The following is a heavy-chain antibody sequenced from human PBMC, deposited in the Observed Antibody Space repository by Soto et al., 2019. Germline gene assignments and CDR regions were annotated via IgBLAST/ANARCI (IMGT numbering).Heavy chain of an antibody. D-gene: IGHD1-26*01. Sequence: VQLVESGGGVVQPGRSLRLSCAASGFTFSNAWMSWVRQAPGKGLEWVGRIKSKTDGGTTDYAAPVKGRFTISRDDSKNTLYLQMNSLKTEDTAVYYCTTDIGSYNTWDYWGQGTLVTVSS. CDR1: GFTFSNAW. J-gene: IGHJ4*02. V-gene: IGHV3-15*01. CDR2: IKSKTDGGTT. CDR3: TTDIGSYNTWDY.